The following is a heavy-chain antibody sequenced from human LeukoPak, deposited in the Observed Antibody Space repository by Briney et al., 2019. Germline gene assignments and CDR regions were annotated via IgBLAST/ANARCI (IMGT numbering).Heavy chain of an antibody. CDR2: VYYISNT. J-gene: IGHJ4*02. CDR1: GASVGSAGYH. V-gene: IGHV4-61*08. D-gene: IGHD1-26*01. CDR3: ARTQSQSGSYRYYFGY. Sequence: SETLSLTCTVSGASVGSAGYHWSWIRQPPGGGLEWIGYVYYISNTNYNPSLKSRVTMSVNPSESQFSLKLNSVTAADTAMYYCARTQSQSGSYRYYFGYWGQGTLVTVSS.